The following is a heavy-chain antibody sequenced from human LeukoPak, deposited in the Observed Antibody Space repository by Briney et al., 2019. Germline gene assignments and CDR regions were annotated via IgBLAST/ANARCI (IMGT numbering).Heavy chain of an antibody. CDR2: INPNSGDT. J-gene: IGHJ4*02. CDR3: ARSKRSDYGDRYFFDS. Sequence: GASVKVSCKASGYTFTGYYIHWVRQAPRQGLEWMGWINPNSGDTNYAQNFQGRVTMTRDTSISTAYMELSGLRSGDTAVYYCARSKRSDYGDRYFFDSWGQGTLVTVSS. V-gene: IGHV1-2*02. D-gene: IGHD4-17*01. CDR1: GYTFTGYY.